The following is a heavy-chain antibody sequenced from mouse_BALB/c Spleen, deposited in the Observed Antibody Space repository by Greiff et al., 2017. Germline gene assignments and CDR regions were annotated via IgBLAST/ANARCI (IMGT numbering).Heavy chain of an antibody. J-gene: IGHJ2*01. Sequence: VQLQQSGAELVRPGTSVKVSCKASGYAFTNYLIEWVKQRPGQGLEWIGVINPGSGGTNYNEKFKGKATLTADKSSSTAYMQLSSLTSDDSAVYYCARGNPYYFDYWGQGTTLTVSS. CDR3: ARGNPYYFDY. CDR2: INPGSGGT. CDR1: GYAFTNYL. V-gene: IGHV1-54*01. D-gene: IGHD2-1*01.